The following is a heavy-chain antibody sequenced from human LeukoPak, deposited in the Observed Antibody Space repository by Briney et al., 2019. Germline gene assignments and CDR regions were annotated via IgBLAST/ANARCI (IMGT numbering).Heavy chain of an antibody. Sequence: ASVKVSCKASGYTFTSYGISWVRQAPGQGLEWMGWISAYNGNTNYAQKLQGRVTMTTDTSTSTAYMELRSLRSDDTAVYYCVRRGVGSGYYYGSFDYWGQGTLVTVSS. CDR2: ISAYNGNT. CDR1: GYTFTSYG. J-gene: IGHJ4*02. V-gene: IGHV1-18*01. D-gene: IGHD3-22*01. CDR3: VRRGVGSGYYYGSFDY.